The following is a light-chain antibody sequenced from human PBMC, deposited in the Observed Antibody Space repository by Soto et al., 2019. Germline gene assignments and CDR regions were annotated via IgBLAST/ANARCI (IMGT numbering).Light chain of an antibody. CDR3: AAWDDSLSGVI. CDR1: SSNLGGNY. J-gene: IGLJ2*01. Sequence: QPVLTQSPSASGTPGQRVTISCSGSSSNLGGNYVYWYQQLPGRAPKLLICRNSQRPSGVPDRFSGSKSGTSASLAISGLRSEDEADYYCAAWDDSLSGVIFGGGTKLTVL. V-gene: IGLV1-47*01. CDR2: RNS.